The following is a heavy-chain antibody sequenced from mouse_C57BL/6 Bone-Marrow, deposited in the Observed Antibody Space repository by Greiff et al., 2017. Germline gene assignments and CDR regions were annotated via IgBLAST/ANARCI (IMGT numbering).Heavy chain of an antibody. Sequence: VQLQQSGAELVRPGTSVKMSCKASGYTFTNYWIGWAKQRPGHGLEWIGDIYPGGGYTNYNEKFKGKATLTADKSSSTAYMQFSSLTSEDSAIYYCARGVTTARDYAMDYWGQGTSGTVSS. D-gene: IGHD1-2*01. J-gene: IGHJ4*01. V-gene: IGHV1-63*01. CDR3: ARGVTTARDYAMDY. CDR2: IYPGGGYT. CDR1: GYTFTNYW.